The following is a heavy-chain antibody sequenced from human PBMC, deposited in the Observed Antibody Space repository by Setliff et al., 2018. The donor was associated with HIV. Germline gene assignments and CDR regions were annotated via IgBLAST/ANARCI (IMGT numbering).Heavy chain of an antibody. J-gene: IGHJ4*01. V-gene: IGHV3-7*01. D-gene: IGHD1-26*01. CDR2: IKPDESEK. Sequence: GGSLRLSCVTSGFTFSNYWMAWVRQAPGKGLEWVANIKPDESEKYYVDSVKGRFTISRDNAKNSLYLQMNNLRVEDTALYYCARDKWASGFDFWGHGTLVTVSS. CDR3: ARDKWASGFDF. CDR1: GFTFSNYW.